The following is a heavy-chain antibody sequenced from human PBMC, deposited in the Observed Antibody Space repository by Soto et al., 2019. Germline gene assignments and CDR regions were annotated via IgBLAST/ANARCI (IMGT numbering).Heavy chain of an antibody. D-gene: IGHD3-16*01. CDR1: GFTFSSYG. V-gene: IGHV3-30*03. CDR2: ISYDGSNK. CDR3: AIMHDALNI. Sequence: QVQLMESGGGVVQPGRSLRLSCVASGFTFSSYGVHWVRQAPGKGLEWVAVISYDGSNKYAESVKGRFTISRDNSKNTLYLHMNSLRAEDTAMYYCAIMHDALNIWGQGTMVTVSS. J-gene: IGHJ3*02.